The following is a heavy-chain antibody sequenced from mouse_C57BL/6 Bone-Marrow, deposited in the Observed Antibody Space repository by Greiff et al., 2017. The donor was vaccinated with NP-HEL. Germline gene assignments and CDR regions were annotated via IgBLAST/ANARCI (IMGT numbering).Heavy chain of an antibody. J-gene: IGHJ2*01. CDR2: IDPSDSYT. V-gene: IGHV1-69*01. D-gene: IGHD1-1*01. Sequence: QVHVKQPGAELVMPGASVKLSCKASGYTFTSYWMHWVKQRPGQGLEWIGEIDPSDSYTNYNQKFKGKSTLTVDKSSSTAYMQLSSLTSEDSAVYYCARSPITTVVAPYFDYWGQGTTLTVSS. CDR3: ARSPITTVVAPYFDY. CDR1: GYTFTSYW.